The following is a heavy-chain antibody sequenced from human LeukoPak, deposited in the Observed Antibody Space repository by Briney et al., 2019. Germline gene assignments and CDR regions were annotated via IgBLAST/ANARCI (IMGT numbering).Heavy chain of an antibody. J-gene: IGHJ6*03. CDR2: IYYGGNT. D-gene: IGHD3-3*01. CDR3: ARLAGYYDFWSGLGDYYYMDV. V-gene: IGHV4-39*01. Sequence: KPSETLSLTCTVSAGSISSTSYYWGWIRQSPGKGLEWIGSIYYGGNTYYNPSLKSRVTMSVDTSKNQFSLKLSSVTAADTAVYYCARLAGYYDFWSGLGDYYYMDVWGKGTTVSVSS. CDR1: AGSISSTSYY.